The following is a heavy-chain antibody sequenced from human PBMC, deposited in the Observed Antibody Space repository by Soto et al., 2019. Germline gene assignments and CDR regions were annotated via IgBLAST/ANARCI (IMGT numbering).Heavy chain of an antibody. D-gene: IGHD3-10*01. CDR3: ARGTQLLWFGESINWYDP. V-gene: IGHV1-2*02. CDR1: GYTFTGYY. J-gene: IGHJ5*02. CDR2: INPNGGGT. Sequence: GASVKVSCKASGYTFTGYYMHWLREAPGQGLEWMGWINPNGGGTNYAQKFQGRVTMTRDTSISTAYMELSRLRSDDTAVYYCARGTQLLWFGESINWYDPWGQGTPVTVSS.